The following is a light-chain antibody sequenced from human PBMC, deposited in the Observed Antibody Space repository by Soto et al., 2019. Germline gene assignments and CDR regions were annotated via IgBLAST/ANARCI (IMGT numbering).Light chain of an antibody. J-gene: IGLJ1*01. CDR3: AAWDDSLSGYV. Sequence: QSVLTQPPSASGTPGQRITISCSGSSTNIGSSYVYWYQQLPGTAPKLLMYNNNQRPSGVPDRVSGSKSATSASLAISGLRSDDEGDYYCAAWDDSLSGYVFGTGTTSPS. CDR1: STNIGSSY. CDR2: NNN. V-gene: IGLV1-47*02.